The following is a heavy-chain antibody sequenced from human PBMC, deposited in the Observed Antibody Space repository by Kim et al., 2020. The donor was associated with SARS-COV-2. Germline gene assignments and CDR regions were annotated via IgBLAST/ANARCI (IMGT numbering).Heavy chain of an antibody. CDR2: IYYSGST. Sequence: SETLSLTCTVSVGSISSSTYYWGWIRQPPGKGLEWIGSIYYSGSTYYNPSLKSRVTILVDTSKNQFSLKLSSVTAADTAVYYCARQDCSGGSCYIDWFDS. J-gene: IGHJ5*01. CDR3: ARQDCSGGSCYIDWFDS. CDR1: VGSISSSTYY. V-gene: IGHV4-39*01. D-gene: IGHD2-15*01.